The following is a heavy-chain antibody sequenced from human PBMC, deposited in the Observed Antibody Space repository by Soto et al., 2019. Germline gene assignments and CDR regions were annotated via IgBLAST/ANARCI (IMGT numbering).Heavy chain of an antibody. J-gene: IGHJ6*02. D-gene: IGHD3-10*01. CDR3: ASLLTTVNYNAKYGMDV. CDR2: VSTSGTIK. Sequence: QPGGSLRLSCTASGFIFSSYEMNWVRQAPGKGLKWLSYVSTSGTIKNYADSVKGRFTISRDNAKNSLYLQMHSLRAEDTAVYYCASLLTTVNYNAKYGMDVWGQGTPVTVSS. CDR1: GFIFSSYE. V-gene: IGHV3-48*03.